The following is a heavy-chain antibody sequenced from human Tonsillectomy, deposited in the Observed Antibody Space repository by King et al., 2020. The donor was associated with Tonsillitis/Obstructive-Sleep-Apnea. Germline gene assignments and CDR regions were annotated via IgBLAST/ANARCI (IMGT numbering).Heavy chain of an antibody. Sequence: QVQLVESGGGVVQPGRSLRLSCAASGFTFSSYAMHWVRQAPGKGLEWVAVISYDGSNKYYADSVKGRFTISRDNSKNTLYLQMNSLRADDTAVYYCARSPPYYYDSSGYSGYFDYWGQGTLVTVSS. J-gene: IGHJ4*02. CDR2: ISYDGSNK. CDR1: GFTFSSYA. V-gene: IGHV3-30*04. D-gene: IGHD3-22*01. CDR3: ARSPPYYYDSSGYSGYFDY.